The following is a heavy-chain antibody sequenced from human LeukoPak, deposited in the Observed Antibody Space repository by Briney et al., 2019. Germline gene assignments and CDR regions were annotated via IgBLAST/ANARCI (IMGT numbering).Heavy chain of an antibody. CDR1: ACSISSGDYY. CDR2: IYTSGST. D-gene: IGHD6-19*01. V-gene: IGHV4-61*02. Sequence: SQTLSLTCTVSACSISSGDYYRPWTRQPPGKGLEWIGRIYTSGSTNYNPSLKSRVTISVDTSKSQFSLKLSSVTAADTAVYYCARDSSDWFRAIDIWGQGTMVSVSS. J-gene: IGHJ3*02. CDR3: ARDSSDWFRAIDI.